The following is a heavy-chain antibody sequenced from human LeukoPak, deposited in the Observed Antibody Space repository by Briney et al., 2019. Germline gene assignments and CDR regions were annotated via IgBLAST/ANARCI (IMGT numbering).Heavy chain of an antibody. D-gene: IGHD1-26*01. CDR3: AKAPSAGGSYRLDDY. CDR1: GFTFSSYA. J-gene: IGHJ4*02. CDR2: ISGSGGST. Sequence: PGGSLRLSCAASGFTFSSYAMSWVRQAPGKGLEWVSAISGSGGSTYYADSVKGRFTISRDNSKNTLYLQMNSLRAVDTAVYYCAKAPSAGGSYRLDDYWGQGTLVTVSS. V-gene: IGHV3-23*01.